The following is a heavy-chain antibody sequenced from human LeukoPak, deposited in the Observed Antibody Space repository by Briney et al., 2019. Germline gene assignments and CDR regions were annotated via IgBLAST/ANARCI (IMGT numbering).Heavy chain of an antibody. J-gene: IGHJ5*02. V-gene: IGHV4-4*09. CDR2: IYTSGST. CDR1: GGSISSYY. D-gene: IGHD6-13*01. Sequence: SETLSLTCTVSGGSISSYYWSWIRQPPGKGLEWIGYIYTSGSTNYNPSLKSRVTISVDTSKNQLSLKLSSVTAADTAVYYCARTLHSSSWYWFDPWGQGTLVTVSS. CDR3: ARTLHSSSWYWFDP.